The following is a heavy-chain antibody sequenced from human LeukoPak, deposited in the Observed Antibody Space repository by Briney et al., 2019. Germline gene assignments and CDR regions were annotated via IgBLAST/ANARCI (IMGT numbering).Heavy chain of an antibody. D-gene: IGHD6-6*01. CDR2: IWYDGSNK. Sequence: GGSLRLSCAASGFAFSYYGMHWVRQAPGKGLEWVAVIWYDGSNKYYADSVKGRFTISRDNSKNTLYLQMNSLRAEDTAVYYCARVHFSSSPYFDYWGQGTLVTVSS. CDR1: GFAFSYYG. J-gene: IGHJ4*02. V-gene: IGHV3-33*01. CDR3: ARVHFSSSPYFDY.